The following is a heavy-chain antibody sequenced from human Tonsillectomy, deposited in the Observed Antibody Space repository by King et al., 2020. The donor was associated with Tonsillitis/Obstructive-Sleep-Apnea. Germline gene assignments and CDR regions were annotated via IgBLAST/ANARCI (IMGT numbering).Heavy chain of an antibody. Sequence: VQLQQWGAGLLKPSETLSLTCAVYGGSFSGYYWSWIRQPPGKGLEWIGEINHSGSTNYNPSLKSRVTISVDTSKNQFSLRLSSVTAADTAVYYCARGRNLVVVAATYRRHTAVGGNRRGNWFDPWGQGTLVTVSS. CDR2: INHSGST. CDR3: ARGRNLVVVAATYRRHTAVGGNRRGNWFDP. V-gene: IGHV4-34*01. CDR1: GGSFSGYY. D-gene: IGHD2-15*01. J-gene: IGHJ5*02.